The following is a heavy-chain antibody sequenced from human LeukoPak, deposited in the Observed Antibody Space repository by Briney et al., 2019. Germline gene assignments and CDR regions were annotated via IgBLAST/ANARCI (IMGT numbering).Heavy chain of an antibody. Sequence: SETLSLTCTVSGGSISSGGYYWSWIRQHPGKGLEWIGYIYYSGSTYYNPSLKSRVTISVDTSKNQFSLKLSSVTAADTAVYHCARVYYYGSGSYGYFDYWGQGTLVTVSS. CDR3: ARVYYYGSGSYGYFDY. J-gene: IGHJ4*02. D-gene: IGHD3-10*01. CDR2: IYYSGST. CDR1: GGSISSGGYY. V-gene: IGHV4-31*03.